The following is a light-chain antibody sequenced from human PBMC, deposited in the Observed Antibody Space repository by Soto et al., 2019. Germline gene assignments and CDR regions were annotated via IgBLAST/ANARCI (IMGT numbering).Light chain of an antibody. J-gene: IGLJ2*01. CDR2: SNN. V-gene: IGLV1-44*01. CDR3: ATWDDSLNGHVV. Sequence: QSVLSQPPSASGNPGQRVTISCSGSRSNIGSNTVNWYQQLPGTAPKLLMYSNNQRPSGVSDRFSGSKSGTSASLAVRGLQSEDEADYYCATWDDSLNGHVVFGGGTKLTVL. CDR1: RSNIGSNT.